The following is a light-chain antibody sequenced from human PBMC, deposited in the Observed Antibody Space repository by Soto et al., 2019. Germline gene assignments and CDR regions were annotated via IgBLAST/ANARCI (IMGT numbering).Light chain of an antibody. J-gene: IGKJ5*01. CDR3: QQYNNWPPIT. Sequence: EIVLTQAQATLSVSPGERATLSCRPSQGVTSNLAWYQQKPGQAPRLLIYGASTRATGIPARFSGSGSGTEFTLTISSLQSEDFAVYFCQQYNNWPPITFGQGTRLEIK. CDR1: QGVTSN. CDR2: GAS. V-gene: IGKV3D-15*01.